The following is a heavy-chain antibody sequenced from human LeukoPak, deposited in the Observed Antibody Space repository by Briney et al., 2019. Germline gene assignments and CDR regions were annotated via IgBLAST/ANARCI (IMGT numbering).Heavy chain of an antibody. CDR2: ISGSSSQV. CDR1: GFTFSSYA. D-gene: IGHD3-22*01. CDR3: AKDRFDYDSSGYPYDI. Sequence: GGSLRLSCAASGFTFSSYAMSWVRQAPGKGLEWVSSISGSSSQVWYADSVKGRFTSSRDNAKNSLYLQMSSLRVEDTAVYFCAKDRFDYDSSGYPYDIWGQGTMVTVSS. J-gene: IGHJ3*02. V-gene: IGHV3-21*01.